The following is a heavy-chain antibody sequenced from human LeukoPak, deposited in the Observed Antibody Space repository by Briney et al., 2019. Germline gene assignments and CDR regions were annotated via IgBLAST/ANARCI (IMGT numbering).Heavy chain of an antibody. D-gene: IGHD5-24*01. J-gene: IGHJ4*02. V-gene: IGHV3-21*01. Sequence: GGSLRLSCAASGFTFSTYSMNWVRQAPGKGLEWVSSISSSSSYIYYADSVKGRFTISRDNAKNSLSLQMNSLRAEDTAVYYCVRDWRTWLQLAYWGQGTLVTVSS. CDR2: ISSSSSYI. CDR3: VRDWRTWLQLAY. CDR1: GFTFSTYS.